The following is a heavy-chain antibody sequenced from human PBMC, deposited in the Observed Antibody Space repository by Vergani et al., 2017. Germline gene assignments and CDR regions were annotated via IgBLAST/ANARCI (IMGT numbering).Heavy chain of an antibody. Sequence: EVQLVESGGGLVKPGGSLRLSCAASGFTFSSYSMNWVRQAPGKGLEWVSSISSSSSYIYYADSVKGRFTISRDNAKNSLYLQMNSLRAEDTAVYYCARAYCISTSCYGGYWGQGTLVTVSS. CDR2: ISSSSSYI. V-gene: IGHV3-21*01. J-gene: IGHJ4*02. CDR3: ARAYCISTSCYGGY. D-gene: IGHD2-2*01. CDR1: GFTFSSYS.